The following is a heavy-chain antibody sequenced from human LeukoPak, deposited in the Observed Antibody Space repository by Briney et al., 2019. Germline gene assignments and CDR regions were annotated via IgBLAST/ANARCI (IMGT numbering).Heavy chain of an antibody. CDR2: ISNSSRTI. Sequence: PGGSLRLSCAASGFTFSFYSMSWVRQAPGKGLEWISYISNSSRTIYYADSLKGRFTISRDNAKNSLYLQMNSLRDEDTAVYYCAREPKAYCDGDCYPDYWGQGTLVTVAS. CDR1: GFTFSFYS. D-gene: IGHD2-21*02. CDR3: AREPKAYCDGDCYPDY. V-gene: IGHV3-48*02. J-gene: IGHJ4*02.